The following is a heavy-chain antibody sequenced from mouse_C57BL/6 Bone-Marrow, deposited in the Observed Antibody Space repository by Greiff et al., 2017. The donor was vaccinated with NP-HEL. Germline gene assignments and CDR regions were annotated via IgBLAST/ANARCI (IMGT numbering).Heavy chain of an antibody. CDR3: AREVAQATFYYAMDY. CDR2: ISSGGDYI. V-gene: IGHV5S21*01. D-gene: IGHD3-2*02. Sequence: EVQLVESGEGLVKPGGSLKLSCAASGFTFSSYAMSWVRQTPENRLEWVAYISSGGDYIYYADTVKGRFTISRDNARNTLYLQMRSLKSEDTSMYYCAREVAQATFYYAMDYWVQGKSITVSS. CDR1: GFTFSSYA. J-gene: IGHJ4*01.